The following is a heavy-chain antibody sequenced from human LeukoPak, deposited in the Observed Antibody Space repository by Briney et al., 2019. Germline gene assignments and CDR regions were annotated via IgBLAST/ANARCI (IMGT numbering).Heavy chain of an antibody. J-gene: IGHJ4*02. CDR2: FDPEDGEI. D-gene: IGHD3-22*01. V-gene: IGHV1-24*01. CDR3: ATEKDDSSGYYYFDY. CDR1: GYTLTELS. Sequence: ASVKVSRMVSGYTLTELSMHWVRQAPGKGVDWMGGFDPEDGEIIYAQKFQDRVTMTEDTSTDTAYMELSSLRSDDTAVYYCATEKDDSSGYYYFDYWGQGTLVTVSS.